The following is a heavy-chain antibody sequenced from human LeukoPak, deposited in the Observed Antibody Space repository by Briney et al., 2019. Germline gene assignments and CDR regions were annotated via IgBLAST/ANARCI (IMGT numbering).Heavy chain of an antibody. V-gene: IGHV1-18*01. J-gene: IGHJ4*02. CDR2: ISAHNGNT. CDR3: ARAETTLLLNY. CDR1: GYSFTNYG. D-gene: IGHD4-11*01. Sequence: ASVKVSCKASGYSFTNYGIMWVRQTPGQGLQWMGWISAHNGNTNYAQKLQGRVTLTTDTSTSTVYMELRSLTSDATAVYYCARAETTLLLNYWGQGTLVTVSS.